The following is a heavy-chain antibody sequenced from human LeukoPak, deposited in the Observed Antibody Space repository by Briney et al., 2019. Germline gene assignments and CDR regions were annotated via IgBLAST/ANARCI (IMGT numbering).Heavy chain of an antibody. CDR2: INHSGST. Sequence: KASETLSLTCAVYGGSFSGYYWSWIRQPPGKGLEWLGEINHSGSTNYNPSLKSRVTISVDTSKNQFSLKLSSVTAADTAVYYCARVIFWGGSYYYYYMDVWGKGTTVTVSS. J-gene: IGHJ6*03. D-gene: IGHD3-3*01. V-gene: IGHV4-34*01. CDR1: GGSFSGYY. CDR3: ARVIFWGGSYYYYYMDV.